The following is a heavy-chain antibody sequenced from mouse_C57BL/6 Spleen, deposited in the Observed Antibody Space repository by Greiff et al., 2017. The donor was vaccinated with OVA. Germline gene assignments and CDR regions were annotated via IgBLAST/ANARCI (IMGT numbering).Heavy chain of an antibody. D-gene: IGHD1-1*01. CDR1: GFTFSNYW. CDR3: TPYRGSSYSYAMDY. J-gene: IGHJ4*01. CDR2: IRLKSDNYAT. Sequence: EVQVVESGGGLVQPGGSMKLSCVASGFTFSNYWMNWVRQSPEKGLEWVAQIRLKSDNYATHYAESVKGRFTISRDDSKSSVYLQMNNLRAEDTGIYYCTPYRGSSYSYAMDYWGQGTSVTVSS. V-gene: IGHV6-3*01.